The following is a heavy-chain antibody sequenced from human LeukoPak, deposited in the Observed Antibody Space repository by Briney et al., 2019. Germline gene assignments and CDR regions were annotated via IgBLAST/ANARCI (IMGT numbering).Heavy chain of an antibody. CDR1: GFTFSSYA. CDR2: ISGSGGST. J-gene: IGHJ4*02. V-gene: IGHV3-23*01. D-gene: IGHD3-3*01. Sequence: PGGSLRLSCAASGFTFSSYAMSWVRQAPGKGLEWVSAISGSGGSTYYADSVKGRFTISRDNSKNTLYLQMNSLRAEDTAVYYCAKDSTVLTIFGVVMTRWGQGTLVTDSS. CDR3: AKDSTVLTIFGVVMTR.